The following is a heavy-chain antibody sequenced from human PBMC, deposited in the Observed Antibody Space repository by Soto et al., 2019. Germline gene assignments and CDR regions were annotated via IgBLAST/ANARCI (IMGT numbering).Heavy chain of an antibody. CDR3: XXXXXXXXXXXSYSSHYYYGMDV. CDR2: IYWDGDK. CDR1: GFSLNTGGLG. J-gene: IGHJ6*02. V-gene: IGHV2-5*02. D-gene: IGHD6-6*01. Sequence: QITLKESGPTLVKPTQTLTLTCTFSGFSLNTGGLGVGWIRQPPGKALEWLALIYWDGDKRYSPSLKSRLSFTKDTSNNQVVLTXXXXXXXXXXXXXXXXXXXXXXXXXSYSSHYYYGMDVWGQGTTVTVSS.